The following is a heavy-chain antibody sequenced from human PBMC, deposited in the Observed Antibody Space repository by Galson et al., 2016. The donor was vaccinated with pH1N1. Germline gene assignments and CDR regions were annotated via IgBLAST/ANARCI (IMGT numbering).Heavy chain of an antibody. Sequence: SVKVSCKASGGTFSSYAVSWVRQAPGQGLGWVGGIIGMFGTTTYAQKLQGRVTITAEELTSSSYMELTSLTSEDTALYYCARSRGYSYGSYYFDNWGQGTLVTVSS. CDR1: GGTFSSYA. D-gene: IGHD5-18*01. CDR2: IIGMFGTT. V-gene: IGHV1-69*13. CDR3: ARSRGYSYGSYYFDN. J-gene: IGHJ4*02.